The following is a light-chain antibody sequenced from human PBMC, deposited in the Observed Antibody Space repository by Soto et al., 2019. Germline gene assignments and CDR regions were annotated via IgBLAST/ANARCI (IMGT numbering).Light chain of an antibody. V-gene: IGKV3-11*01. CDR3: QQRSNWPRT. J-gene: IGKJ1*01. CDR1: QSVSSY. CDR2: DAS. Sequence: EIVLTQSPATLSLSPGERATLSCRASQSVSSYLAWYQQKPGQAPRLLIYDASNRATGIPARFSGSGSGTDFTLTIXSLEPEDFAVYYCQQRSNWPRTFGQGTKVDIK.